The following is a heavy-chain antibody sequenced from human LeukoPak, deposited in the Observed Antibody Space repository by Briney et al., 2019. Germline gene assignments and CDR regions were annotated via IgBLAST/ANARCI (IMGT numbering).Heavy chain of an antibody. J-gene: IGHJ6*02. CDR2: IIPILGIA. CDR3: ASPYYYGSGSYHVGMDV. D-gene: IGHD3-10*01. V-gene: IGHV1-69*04. Sequence: VASVRVSSKASGGTFSIYAISWVRQAPGERLEWMGRIIPILGIANYAQKFQGRVTITADKSTSTAYMELSSLRSEDTAVYYCASPYYYGSGSYHVGMDVWGQGTTVTVSS. CDR1: GGTFSIYA.